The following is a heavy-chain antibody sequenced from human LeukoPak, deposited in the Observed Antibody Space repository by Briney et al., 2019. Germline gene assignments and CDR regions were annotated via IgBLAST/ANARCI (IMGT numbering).Heavy chain of an antibody. V-gene: IGHV3-23*01. J-gene: IGHJ5*02. CDR3: AIITGTTFDP. CDR1: GFTVSNNY. CDR2: ISGSGGST. Sequence: HAGGSLRLSCAASGFTVSNNYMSWVRQAPGKGLEWVSAISGSGGSTYYADSVKGRFTISRDNSKNTLYLQMNSLRAEDTAVYYCAIITGTTFDPWDQGTLVTVSS. D-gene: IGHD1-7*01.